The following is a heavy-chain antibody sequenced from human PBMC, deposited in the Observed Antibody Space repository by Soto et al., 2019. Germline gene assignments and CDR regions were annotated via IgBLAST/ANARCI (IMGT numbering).Heavy chain of an antibody. CDR1: GFTFSSYA. Sequence: EVQLLESGGDLIQPGGSLRLSCAASGFTFSSYAMSWVRQAPGKGLGWVSAISSSGVSTFYADSVKGRFTISRDSSRNTLYLQMNSLRAEDTAIYYCAKYQPMTQPRPYFDYWGQGTLVTVSS. D-gene: IGHD3-22*01. V-gene: IGHV3-23*01. CDR2: ISSSGVST. J-gene: IGHJ4*02. CDR3: AKYQPMTQPRPYFDY.